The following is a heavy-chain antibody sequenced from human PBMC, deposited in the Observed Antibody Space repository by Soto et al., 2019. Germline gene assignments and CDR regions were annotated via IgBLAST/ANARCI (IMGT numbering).Heavy chain of an antibody. D-gene: IGHD6-13*01. Sequence: QVQLQESGPGLVKPSETLSLTCTVSGGSISSYYWSWIRQPPGKGLEWIGYIYYSGSTNYNPSLKSRVTISVDTSKNQFSLKLSSVTAADTAVYYCAKSGDSSSWYYYWGQGTLVTVSS. CDR1: GGSISSYY. CDR3: AKSGDSSSWYYY. CDR2: IYYSGST. J-gene: IGHJ4*02. V-gene: IGHV4-59*08.